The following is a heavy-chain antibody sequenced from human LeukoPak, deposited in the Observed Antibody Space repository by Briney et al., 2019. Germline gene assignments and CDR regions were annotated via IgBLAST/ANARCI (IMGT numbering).Heavy chain of an antibody. V-gene: IGHV4-61*02. CDR1: GDSISSGDYY. D-gene: IGHD6-13*01. CDR3: AREVIAAAGSNWFDP. J-gene: IGHJ5*02. CDR2: ISSSGST. Sequence: SETLSLTCTVSGDSISSGDYYWSWIRQPAGKGLEWIGRISSSGSTNYNPSLKSRVTISVDTSKNQFSLKLSSVTAADTAVYYCAREVIAAAGSNWFDPWGQGTLVTVSS.